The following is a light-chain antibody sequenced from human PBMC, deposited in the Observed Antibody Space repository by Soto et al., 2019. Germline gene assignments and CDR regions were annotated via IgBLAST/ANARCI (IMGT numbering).Light chain of an antibody. CDR1: QNIAKY. CDR3: QQSYSTPPWT. CDR2: ETS. Sequence: DIQMAQSPSSLSASVGDRVTITCRAGQNIAKYLNWYQQKPGKAPLLLIYETSKLEIGVPSRFAGSGSGTDFTLTISSLQPEDFATYYCQQSYSTPPWTFGQGTKVDIK. V-gene: IGKV1-39*01. J-gene: IGKJ1*01.